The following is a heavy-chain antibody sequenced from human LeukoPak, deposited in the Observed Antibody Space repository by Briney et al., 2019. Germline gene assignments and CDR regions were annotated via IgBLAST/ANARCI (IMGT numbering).Heavy chain of an antibody. J-gene: IGHJ5*02. CDR1: GFTFSSYE. CDR3: ARDYWFDP. Sequence: AGGSLRLSCAASGFTFSSYEMNWVRQAPGKGLEWISYISSAGTTKIYADSVKGRFTISRDNAKNSLYLQMSSLRAEDTAVYYCARDYWFDPWGHGTLVTVSS. CDR2: ISSAGTTK. V-gene: IGHV3-48*03.